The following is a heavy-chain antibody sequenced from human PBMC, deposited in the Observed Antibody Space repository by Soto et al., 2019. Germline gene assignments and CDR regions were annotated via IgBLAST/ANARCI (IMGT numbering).Heavy chain of an antibody. J-gene: IGHJ6*02. D-gene: IGHD5-12*01. V-gene: IGHV1-18*01. Sequence: ASVKVSCKASGYTFTSYGISWVRQAPGQGLEWMGWISAYNGNTDYAQKLQGRVTMTTDTSTSTAYMELRSLRSDDTAVYYCARGGIVATIVSGKHYYYYYGMDVWGQGTTVTVSS. CDR3: ARGGIVATIVSGKHYYYYYGMDV. CDR1: GYTFTSYG. CDR2: ISAYNGNT.